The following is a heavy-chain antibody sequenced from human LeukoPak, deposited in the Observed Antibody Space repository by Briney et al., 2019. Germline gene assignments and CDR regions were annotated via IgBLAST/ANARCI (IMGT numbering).Heavy chain of an antibody. V-gene: IGHV1-69*05. CDR2: IIPIFGTA. CDR3: AGGRYFDWLPSYYFDY. D-gene: IGHD3-9*01. Sequence: ASVKVSCNASGGTFSSYAISWVRQAPGQGLEWMGGIIPIFGTANYAQKFQGRVTITTDESASTAYMELSSLRSEDTAVYYCAGGRYFDWLPSYYFDYWGQGTLVTVSS. J-gene: IGHJ4*02. CDR1: GGTFSSYA.